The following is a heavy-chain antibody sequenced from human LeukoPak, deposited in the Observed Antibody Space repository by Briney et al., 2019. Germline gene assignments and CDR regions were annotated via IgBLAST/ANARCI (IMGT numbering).Heavy chain of an antibody. CDR2: INPKSGGT. Sequence: ASVKVSCKASGYTFADYYIHWVRQAPGQGLEWMGWINPKSGGTNNAQKFQGRVTMTMDTPISTAYMELSRLRSDDTAVYYCARSPELVIAARVWSRFDPWGQGTLVTVSS. CDR3: ARSPELVIAARVWSRFDP. J-gene: IGHJ5*02. V-gene: IGHV1-2*02. D-gene: IGHD6-6*01. CDR1: GYTFADYY.